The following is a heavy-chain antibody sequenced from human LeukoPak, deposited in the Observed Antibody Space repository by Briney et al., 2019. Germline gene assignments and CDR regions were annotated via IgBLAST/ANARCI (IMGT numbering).Heavy chain of an antibody. CDR2: ISYTGST. CDR1: GGSISPYF. Sequence: SETLSLTCTVSGGSISPYFWSWFRQPPGKGLEWIGYISYTGSTIYSPSLKSRVTISADTSKNQFSLQLTSVSAAAAAVYYCARDDYRGVTTFNPGGQGTLVPVSP. J-gene: IGHJ5*02. V-gene: IGHV4-59*01. CDR3: ARDDYRGVTTFNP. D-gene: IGHD3-10*01.